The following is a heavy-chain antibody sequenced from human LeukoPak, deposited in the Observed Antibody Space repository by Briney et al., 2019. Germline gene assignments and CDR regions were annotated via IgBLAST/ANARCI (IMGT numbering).Heavy chain of an antibody. D-gene: IGHD2-15*01. CDR3: AKGVGGSDPKQNDY. CDR2: ISWNSGSI. J-gene: IGHJ4*02. V-gene: IGHV3-9*01. Sequence: GGSLRLSCAASGFTFDDYAMHWVRQAPGKGLEWVSGISWNSGSIGYADSVKGRFTISRDNAKNSLYLQMNSLRAEDTALYYCAKGVGGSDPKQNDYWGQGTLVTVSS. CDR1: GFTFDDYA.